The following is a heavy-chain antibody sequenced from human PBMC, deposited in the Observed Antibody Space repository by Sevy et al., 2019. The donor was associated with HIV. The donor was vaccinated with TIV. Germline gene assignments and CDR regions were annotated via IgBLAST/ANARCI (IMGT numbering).Heavy chain of an antibody. Sequence: GGSLRLSCAASGFTFSNYGMHWVRQAPGKGLEWVTFISHAGSAEYYADSVKGRFTISRDNSKNTLYLQMNSLRAEDTAVYYCAGNTDNRDNLASDYWGQGTLVTVSS. V-gene: IGHV3-30*02. J-gene: IGHJ4*02. D-gene: IGHD5-18*01. CDR3: AGNTDNRDNLASDY. CDR2: ISHAGSAE. CDR1: GFTFSNYG.